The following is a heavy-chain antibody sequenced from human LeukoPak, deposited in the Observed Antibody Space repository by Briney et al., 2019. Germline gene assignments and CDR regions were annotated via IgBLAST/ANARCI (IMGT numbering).Heavy chain of an antibody. CDR1: GGSISSSSYY. J-gene: IGHJ5*02. CDR2: IYYSGST. Sequence: PSETLSLTCTVSGGSISSSSYYWGWIRQPPGKGLEWIGGIYYSGSTYYNPSLKSRVTISVDTSKNQFSLKLSSVTAADTAVYYCARTTRNWNDPEMGNWFDPWGQGTLVTVSS. V-gene: IGHV4-39*07. CDR3: ARTTRNWNDPEMGNWFDP. D-gene: IGHD1-1*01.